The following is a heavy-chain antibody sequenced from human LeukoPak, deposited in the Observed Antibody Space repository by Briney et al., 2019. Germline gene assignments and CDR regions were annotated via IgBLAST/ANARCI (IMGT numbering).Heavy chain of an antibody. Sequence: GGSLRVSCAASGFTFSSYWMHWVRQAPGKGLVWVTRINSDGTSSSYADSVKGRFTISRDNVKKTLYLQMNSLRAEDTAVYYCAREYGSGSYDYWGQGTLVTVSS. CDR2: INSDGTSS. D-gene: IGHD3-10*01. J-gene: IGHJ4*02. CDR3: AREYGSGSYDY. CDR1: GFTFSSYW. V-gene: IGHV3-74*01.